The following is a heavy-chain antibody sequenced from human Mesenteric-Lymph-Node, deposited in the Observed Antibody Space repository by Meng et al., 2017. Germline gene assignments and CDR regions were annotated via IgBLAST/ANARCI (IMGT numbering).Heavy chain of an antibody. Sequence: SETLSLTCTVPDGSIIKYYWSWIRQPAGKGLEWIGRVYSGGSNNYDPSLSSRVTMSADTSKNQFSLRLTSVTAADTGVYYCASLVGATDYYYYGMDVWGQGTTVTVSS. J-gene: IGHJ6*02. CDR3: ASLVGATDYYYYGMDV. CDR2: VYSGGSN. CDR1: DGSIIKYY. V-gene: IGHV4-4*07. D-gene: IGHD1-26*01.